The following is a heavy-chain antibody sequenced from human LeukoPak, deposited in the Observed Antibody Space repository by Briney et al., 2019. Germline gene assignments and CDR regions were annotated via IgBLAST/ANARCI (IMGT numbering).Heavy chain of an antibody. D-gene: IGHD2-2*01. CDR3: ARGGGVVVVPADP. V-gene: IGHV4-30-2*01. J-gene: IGHJ5*02. CDR1: GGSISSGGYY. CDR2: IYHSGST. Sequence: SQTLSLTCTVSGGSISSGGYYWSWIRQPPGKGLEWIGYIYHSGSTYYDPSLKSRVTISVDRSKNQFSLKLSSVTAADTAVYYCARGGGVVVVPADPWGQGTLVTVSS.